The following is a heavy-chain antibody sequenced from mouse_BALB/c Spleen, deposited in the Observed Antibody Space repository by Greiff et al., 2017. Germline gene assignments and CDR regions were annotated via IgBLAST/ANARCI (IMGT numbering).Heavy chain of an antibody. Sequence: EVKVVESGGGLVQPGGSLKLSCAASGFTFSSYTMSWVRQTPEKRLEWVAYISNGGGSTYYPDTVKGRFTISRDNAKNTLYLQMSSLKSEDTAMYYCARHGLTGTAWFAYWGQGTLVTVSA. D-gene: IGHD4-1*01. V-gene: IGHV5-12-2*01. CDR2: ISNGGGST. J-gene: IGHJ3*01. CDR1: GFTFSSYT. CDR3: ARHGLTGTAWFAY.